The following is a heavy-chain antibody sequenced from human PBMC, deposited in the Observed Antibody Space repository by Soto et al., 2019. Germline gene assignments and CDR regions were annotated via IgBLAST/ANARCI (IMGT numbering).Heavy chain of an antibody. Sequence: ASVKVSCKASGYTFTSYYMHWVRQAPGQGLEWMGIINPSGGSTSYAQKFQGRVTMTRDTSTSTVYMELSSLRSEDTAVYYCATLTLKEFQRDYWGQGTLVTSPQ. CDR3: ATLTLKEFQRDY. D-gene: IGHD3-10*01. CDR1: GYTFTSYY. V-gene: IGHV1-46*01. J-gene: IGHJ4*02. CDR2: INPSGGST.